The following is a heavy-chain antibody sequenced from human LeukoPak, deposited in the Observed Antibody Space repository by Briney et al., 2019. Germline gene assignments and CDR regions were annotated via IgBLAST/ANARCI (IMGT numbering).Heavy chain of an antibody. CDR1: GFTFSSYA. Sequence: GGSLRLSCAASGFTFSSYAMSWVRQAPGKGLEWVSAISGSGGSTYYADSVKGRFTISRDNSKNTLYLQMNSLRAEDTAVYYCAKDKVGDYVYYYYGMDVWGQGTTVTVSS. V-gene: IGHV3-23*01. CDR2: ISGSGGST. D-gene: IGHD4-17*01. J-gene: IGHJ6*02. CDR3: AKDKVGDYVYYYYGMDV.